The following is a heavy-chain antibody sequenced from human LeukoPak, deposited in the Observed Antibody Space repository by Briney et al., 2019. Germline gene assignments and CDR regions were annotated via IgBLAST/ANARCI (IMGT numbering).Heavy chain of an antibody. CDR3: ARGTTGGYSPSH. V-gene: IGHV3-21*01. Sequence: KSGGSLRLSCAASGFTFSTYSMNWVRQAPGKGLEWVSSISGSSSYTFYADSVRGRFTTSRDNAKNSLYLQMNSLRAEDTAVYYCARGTTGGYSPSHWGQGTLVTVSS. J-gene: IGHJ4*02. CDR1: GFTFSTYS. CDR2: ISGSSSYT. D-gene: IGHD5-12*01.